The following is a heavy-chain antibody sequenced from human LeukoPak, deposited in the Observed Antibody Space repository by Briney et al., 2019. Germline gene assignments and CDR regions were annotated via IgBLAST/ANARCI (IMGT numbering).Heavy chain of an antibody. D-gene: IGHD6-13*01. Sequence: GESLKISCQGSGYSFTTYWIGWVRQMPGKGLEWMGIIYPGDSDTRYSPSFQGQVTISADTSIGTAYLQWNSLKASDTAMYYCARLGIAAAANWGQGTLVTVSS. CDR3: ARLGIAAAAN. V-gene: IGHV5-51*01. CDR1: GYSFTTYW. CDR2: IYPGDSDT. J-gene: IGHJ4*02.